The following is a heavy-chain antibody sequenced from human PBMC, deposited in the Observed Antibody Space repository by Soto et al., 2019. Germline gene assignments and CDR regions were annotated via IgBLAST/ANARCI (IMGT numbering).Heavy chain of an antibody. V-gene: IGHV3-23*01. Sequence: QPGGSLRLSCAASGFTFSSYAMSWVRQAPGKGLEWVSAISVSGGSTYYADSVKGRFTISRDNSKNTLYLQMNSLRAEDTAVYYCAKENFGKQKLTPYYFAYWGQGTLVTLSS. D-gene: IGHD6-13*01. J-gene: IGHJ4*02. CDR2: ISVSGGST. CDR1: GFTFSSYA. CDR3: AKENFGKQKLTPYYFAY.